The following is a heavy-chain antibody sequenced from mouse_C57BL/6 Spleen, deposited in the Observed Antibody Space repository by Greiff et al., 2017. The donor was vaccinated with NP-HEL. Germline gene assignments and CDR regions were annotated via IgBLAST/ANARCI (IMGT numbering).Heavy chain of an antibody. Sequence: VQLQQPGAELVRPGTSVKLSCKASGYTFTSYWMHWVKQRPGQGLEWIGVIDPSDSYTNYNQKFKGKATLTVDTSSSTAYMQLSSLTSEDSAVYYCASHYGNFDYWGQGTTLTVSS. CDR2: IDPSDSYT. CDR1: GYTFTSYW. V-gene: IGHV1-59*01. CDR3: ASHYGNFDY. D-gene: IGHD2-1*01. J-gene: IGHJ2*01.